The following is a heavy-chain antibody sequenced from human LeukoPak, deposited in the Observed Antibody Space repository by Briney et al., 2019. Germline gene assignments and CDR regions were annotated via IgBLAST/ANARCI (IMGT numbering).Heavy chain of an antibody. CDR1: GYTFTGYY. Sequence: ASVKVSCKASGYTFTGYYMHWVRQAPGQGLEWMGWINPNSGGRNYAQKFQGRVTMTRDTSISTAYMELSRLRSDDTAVYYCARDLGTTVNAFDIWGQGTMVTVSS. J-gene: IGHJ3*02. CDR2: INPNSGGR. V-gene: IGHV1-2*02. CDR3: ARDLGTTVNAFDI. D-gene: IGHD4-17*01.